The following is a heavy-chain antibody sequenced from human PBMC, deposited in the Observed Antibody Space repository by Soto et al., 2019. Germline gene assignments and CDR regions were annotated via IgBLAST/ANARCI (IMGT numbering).Heavy chain of an antibody. Sequence: QVQLQESGPGLVKPSQTLSLTSAISGDSVSSNSAAWNRIRQSPSRGLEWLGRTFYRSTWRHDYALSVKSRVIINPDTSKRQFSLQLNSVTPEDTAIYYCARTQGYFDSWGRGSLVTVSS. V-gene: IGHV6-1*01. J-gene: IGHJ4*02. CDR2: TFYRSTWRH. CDR3: ARTQGYFDS. CDR1: GDSVSSNSAA.